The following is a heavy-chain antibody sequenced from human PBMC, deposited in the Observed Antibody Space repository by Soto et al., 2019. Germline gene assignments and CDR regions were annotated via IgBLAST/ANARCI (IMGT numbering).Heavy chain of an antibody. CDR2: IYYTGNT. CDR1: GGSISSYY. V-gene: IGHV4-59*01. CDR3: ARVDNSGSYFDY. D-gene: IGHD3-22*01. J-gene: IGHJ4*02. Sequence: QVQLQESGPGLVKPSETLSLTCTVSGGSISSYYWSWIRQPPGKGLEWIAYIYYTGNTNYNPSLKSRVTLSADTSKNQFSLKLNSVTAADTAMYYCARVDNSGSYFDYWGQGTLVTVSS.